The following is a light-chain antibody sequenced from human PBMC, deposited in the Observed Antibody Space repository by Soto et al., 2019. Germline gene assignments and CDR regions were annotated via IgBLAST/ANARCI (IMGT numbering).Light chain of an antibody. CDR2: GNS. V-gene: IGLV1-40*01. CDR1: SSNIGAGYD. J-gene: IGLJ3*02. Sequence: QSVLTQPPSVSGAPGQRVTISFTGSSSNIGAGYDVHWYQQLPGTAPKLLIYGNSNRPSGVPDRFSGSKSGTSASLAITGLQAEDEADYYCQSYDSSLSASEVFGGGTKLTVL. CDR3: QSYDSSLSASEV.